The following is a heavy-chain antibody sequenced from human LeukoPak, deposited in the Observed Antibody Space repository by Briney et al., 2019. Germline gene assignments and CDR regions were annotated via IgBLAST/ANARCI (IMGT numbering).Heavy chain of an antibody. J-gene: IGHJ4*02. D-gene: IGHD1-14*01. CDR1: GGSFTNYY. CDR3: ARGPTTYYFDY. CDR2: INHSGST. Sequence: SETLSLTCAVYGGSFTNYYWSWIRLPPGKGLEWIGEINHSGSTSYNPSLKSRVTISVDTSKNPFSLKLSSVTAADTAVYYCARGPTTYYFDYWGQGTLVTVSS. V-gene: IGHV4-34*01.